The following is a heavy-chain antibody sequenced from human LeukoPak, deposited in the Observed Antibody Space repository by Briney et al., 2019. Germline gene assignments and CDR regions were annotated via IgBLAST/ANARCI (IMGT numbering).Heavy chain of an antibody. J-gene: IGHJ4*02. V-gene: IGHV3-30-3*01. CDR3: ARDTSSSWLMIFDY. D-gene: IGHD6-13*01. CDR2: ISYDGSNK. Sequence: GGSLRLSCAASGFTFSSYAMHWVRQAPGKGLEWVAVISYDGSNKYYADSVKGRFTISRDNSKNTLYLQMNSLRAEDTAVYYCARDTSSSWLMIFDYWGQGTLVTVSS. CDR1: GFTFSSYA.